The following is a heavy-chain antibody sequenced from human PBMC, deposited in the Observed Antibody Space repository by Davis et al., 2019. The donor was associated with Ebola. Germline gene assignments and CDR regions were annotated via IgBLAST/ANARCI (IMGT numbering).Heavy chain of an antibody. D-gene: IGHD5-24*01. CDR1: GYTFTSYW. CDR2: IYPGDSDT. V-gene: IGHV5-51*01. J-gene: IGHJ4*02. Sequence: KVSCKGSGYTFTSYWIGWVRQMPGKGLEWMGIIYPGDSDTTYSPSFRGQVSISADESTSTAYLQWSSLKASNTAMYYCATRIGYTFDYWGQGTLVTVSS. CDR3: ATRIGYTFDY.